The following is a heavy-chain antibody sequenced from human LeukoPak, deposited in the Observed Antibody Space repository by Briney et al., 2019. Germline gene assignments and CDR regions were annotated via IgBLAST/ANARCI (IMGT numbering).Heavy chain of an antibody. D-gene: IGHD3-10*01. CDR3: ASSYRLLGAWDYFDY. Sequence: PSETLSLTCTVSGYSISSGYYWGWIRQPPGKGLEWIGSIYHSGSTYYNPSLKSRVTISLDTSKNQFSLKLSSVTAADTAVYYCASSYRLLGAWDYFDYWGQGTLVTVSS. J-gene: IGHJ4*02. CDR2: IYHSGST. CDR1: GYSISSGYY. V-gene: IGHV4-38-2*02.